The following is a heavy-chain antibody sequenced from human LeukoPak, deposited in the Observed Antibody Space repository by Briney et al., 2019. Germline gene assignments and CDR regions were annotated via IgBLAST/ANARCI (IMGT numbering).Heavy chain of an antibody. CDR1: GYNFSGYGIGNFA. CDR3: ARIYCSGGSCYWGFDY. CDR2: INPDTGNP. V-gene: IGHV7-4-1*02. D-gene: IGHD2-15*01. Sequence: ASVKVSCKASGYNFSGYGIGNFAMNWVRQAPGQGLEWMGWINPDTGNPTYAQGFTGRFAFSLDTSISTAYLQISTLKTEDTAVYYCARIYCSGGSCYWGFDYWGQGTLVTVSS. J-gene: IGHJ4*02.